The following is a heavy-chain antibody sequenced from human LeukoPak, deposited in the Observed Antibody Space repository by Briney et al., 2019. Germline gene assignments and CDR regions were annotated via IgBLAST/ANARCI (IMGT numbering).Heavy chain of an antibody. CDR3: ASYDFWSGWSDY. D-gene: IGHD3-3*01. CDR2: IYYSGST. J-gene: IGHJ4*02. CDR1: GGSISSYY. V-gene: IGHV4-59*01. Sequence: TSETLSLTCTVSGGSISSYYWSWIQQPPGKGLEWIGYIYYSGSTNYNPSLKSRVTISVDTSKNQFSLKLSSVTAADTAVYYCASYDFWSGWSDYWGQGTLVTVSS.